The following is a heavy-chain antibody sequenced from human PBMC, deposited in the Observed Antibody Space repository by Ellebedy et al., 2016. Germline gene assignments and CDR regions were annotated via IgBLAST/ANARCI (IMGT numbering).Heavy chain of an antibody. CDR2: IYYTGST. Sequence: SETLSLTCTVSGGSISSGGYYWSWIRQHPGKGLEWIGYIYYTGSTYYNPSLTSRVTMSLDTSQNQFSLKLSSVTAADTAVYYCASSTIAARPDYWGQGTLVTVSS. J-gene: IGHJ4*02. CDR3: ASSTIAARPDY. CDR1: GGSISSGGYY. D-gene: IGHD6-6*01. V-gene: IGHV4-31*03.